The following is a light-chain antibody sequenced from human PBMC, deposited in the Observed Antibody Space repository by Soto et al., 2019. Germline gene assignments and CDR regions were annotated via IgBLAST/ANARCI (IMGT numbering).Light chain of an antibody. V-gene: IGLV2-14*01. CDR1: SSDVGGYDY. CDR2: EVR. Sequence: QSALTQPASVSGSPGQSITISCTGTSSDVGGYDYVSWYQQHPGKAPKLMIYEVRNRPSGVSSRFSGSKSGNTASLTISGLQAEDEADYYCSSYTSSKTLYVFATGTKLTVL. J-gene: IGLJ1*01. CDR3: SSYTSSKTLYV.